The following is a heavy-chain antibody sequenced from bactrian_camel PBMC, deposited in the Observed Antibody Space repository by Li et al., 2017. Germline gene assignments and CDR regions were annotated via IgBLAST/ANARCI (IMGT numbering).Heavy chain of an antibody. Sequence: HVQLVESGGGSVQAGGSLRLSCAASVVDTYSNRPLCMGWFRQAPGKGLEWVSAITAGGGSTFYADSVKGRFTISRDNAKNILHLQMNALKPEDTAMFYCAAGKTRTCPSPDNYWGQGTQVTVS. V-gene: IGHV3S1*01. CDR1: VVDTYSNRPLC. J-gene: IGHJ4*01. CDR3: AAGKTRTCPSPDNY. CDR2: ITAGGGST. D-gene: IGHD5*01.